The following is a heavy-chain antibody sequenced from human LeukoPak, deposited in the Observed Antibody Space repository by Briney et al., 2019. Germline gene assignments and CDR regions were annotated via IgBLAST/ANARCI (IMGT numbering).Heavy chain of an antibody. J-gene: IGHJ4*02. CDR3: ARGYSSGWYYFDY. CDR1: GGSISSSSYY. Sequence: SETLSLTCTVSGGSISSSSYYWGWIRQPPGKGLEWIGSIYYSGSTYYNPSLKSRVTISVDTPKNQFSLKLSSVTAADTAVYYCARGYSSGWYYFDYWGQGTLVTVSS. D-gene: IGHD6-13*01. CDR2: IYYSGST. V-gene: IGHV4-39*07.